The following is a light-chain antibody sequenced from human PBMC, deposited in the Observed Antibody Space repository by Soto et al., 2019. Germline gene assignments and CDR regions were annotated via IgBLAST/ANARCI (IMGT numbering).Light chain of an antibody. CDR2: DAS. J-gene: IGKJ1*01. CDR1: QSISSW. CDR3: QQYNSYPWT. Sequence: DIQMTQSPSTLSASVGDRVTITCRASQSISSWLAWYQQKPGKAPKLLIYDASSLESGVPSRFSGSGSGTEFTLTISSLQPDHFATYYRQQYNSYPWTLGQGPKVEIK. V-gene: IGKV1-5*01.